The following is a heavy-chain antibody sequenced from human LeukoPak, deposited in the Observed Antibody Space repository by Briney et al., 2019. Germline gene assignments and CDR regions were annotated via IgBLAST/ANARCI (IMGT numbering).Heavy chain of an antibody. J-gene: IGHJ4*02. CDR1: GFTFSSYA. V-gene: IGHV3-30-3*01. CDR2: ISYDGSNK. Sequence: PGGSLRLSCAASGFTFSSYAMHWVRQAPGKGLEWVAVISYDGSNKYYADSVKGRFTISRDNSKNTLYLQMNSLRAEDTAVYYCARVSTQWLGPSGDNKELDYWGQGTLVTVSS. D-gene: IGHD6-19*01. CDR3: ARVSTQWLGPSGDNKELDY.